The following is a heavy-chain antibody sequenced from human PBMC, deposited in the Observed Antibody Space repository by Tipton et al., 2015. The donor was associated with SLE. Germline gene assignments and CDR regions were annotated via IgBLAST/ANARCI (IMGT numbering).Heavy chain of an antibody. J-gene: IGHJ2*01. Sequence: SLRLSCVASGFTFSSCAMSWVRQAPGKGLEWVSGISGSGDRTYYTDSVKGRFTVSRDKSNNTLYLQINSLRPEDTALYYCAKVRECSSSWETFWYFDLWGRGTLVTVSS. CDR2: ISGSGDRT. D-gene: IGHD6-6*01. CDR1: GFTFSSCA. V-gene: IGHV3-23*01. CDR3: AKVRECSSSWETFWYFDL.